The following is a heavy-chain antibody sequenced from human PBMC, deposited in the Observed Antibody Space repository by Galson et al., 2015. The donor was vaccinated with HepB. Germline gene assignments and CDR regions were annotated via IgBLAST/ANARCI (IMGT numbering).Heavy chain of an antibody. CDR3: ARLTEDLGFDY. D-gene: IGHD3-16*01. V-gene: IGHV1-18*01. Sequence: SVKVSCKASGYSFTTYGIAWVRQAPGQGLEWMGWFSAYNGYTSYAQKFQGRVTLTRDTSTSTAYMDLRSLRSDDTAVYFCARLTEDLGFDYWGQGTLVTVSS. CDR2: FSAYNGYT. J-gene: IGHJ4*02. CDR1: GYSFTTYG.